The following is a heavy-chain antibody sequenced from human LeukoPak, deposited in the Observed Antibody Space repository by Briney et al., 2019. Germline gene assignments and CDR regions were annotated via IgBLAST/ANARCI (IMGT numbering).Heavy chain of an antibody. CDR2: ISYDGSNK. V-gene: IGHV3-30*04. J-gene: IGHJ3*02. D-gene: IGHD1-26*01. CDR3: ARGWREVGATEGAFDI. CDR1: GFTFSSYA. Sequence: GGSLRLSCAASGFTFSSYAMHWVRQAPGKGLEWVAVISYDGSNKYYADSAKGRFTISRDNSKNTLYLQMNSLRAEDTAVYYCARGWREVGATEGAFDIWGQGTMVTVSS.